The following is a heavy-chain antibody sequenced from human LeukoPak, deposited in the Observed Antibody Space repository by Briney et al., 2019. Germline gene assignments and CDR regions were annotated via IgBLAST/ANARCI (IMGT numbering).Heavy chain of an antibody. CDR3: ARWYYDSSGYRYFDY. J-gene: IGHJ4*02. D-gene: IGHD3-22*01. CDR2: IDYSGNT. Sequence: SETLSLSCTVSGVSISSYYWTWIRQPPGKGLEWIGNIDYSGNTKYNPSLKSRVTISVDTSKNQFSLKLSSVTAADTAVFFCARWYYDSSGYRYFDYWGQGTLVTVSS. CDR1: GVSISSYY. V-gene: IGHV4-59*01.